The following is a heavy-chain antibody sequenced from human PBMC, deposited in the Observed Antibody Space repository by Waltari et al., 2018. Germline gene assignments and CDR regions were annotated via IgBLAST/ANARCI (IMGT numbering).Heavy chain of an antibody. V-gene: IGHV4-34*01. CDR3: ARGIPDRIFDD. D-gene: IGHD2-21*01. J-gene: IGHJ4*02. Sequence: VQLQQWGPGLLKPSWPLYLTCAFWGRSFSTYNWTWTRQSPGRGLEWIGEITHSGTTYYNPSLKNRVTILVDSSANQFSLRLSSVTAADTAVYYCARGIPDRIFDDWGQGTLVTVSS. CDR2: ITHSGTT. CDR1: GRSFSTYN.